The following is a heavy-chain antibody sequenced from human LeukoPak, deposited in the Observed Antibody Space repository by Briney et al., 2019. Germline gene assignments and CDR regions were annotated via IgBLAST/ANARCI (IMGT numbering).Heavy chain of an antibody. CDR1: GFTFSSYA. CDR2: ISGSGGST. D-gene: IGHD3-22*01. CDR3: AKDPSLVTMIVVVDYYGMDV. Sequence: PGGSLRLSCAASGFTFSSYAMSWVRQAPGKGLEWVSAISGSGGSTYYADSVKGRFTISRDNAKNTLYLQMNSLRAEDTAVYYCAKDPSLVTMIVVVDYYGMDVWGQGTTVTVSS. V-gene: IGHV3-23*01. J-gene: IGHJ6*02.